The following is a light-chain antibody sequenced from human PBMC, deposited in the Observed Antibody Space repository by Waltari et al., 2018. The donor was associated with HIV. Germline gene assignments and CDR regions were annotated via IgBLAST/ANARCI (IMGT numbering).Light chain of an antibody. CDR3: QQYDGSPT. V-gene: IGKV3-20*01. CDR1: HNITSRY. J-gene: IGKJ2*01. Sequence: VLTQLSGPLSSSPGDSAHRSCRASHNITSRYLAWYQQRPGQAPRLLIYNTCDRAAGIPDRFSGSGSGADFTLTISRLEPEDSAVYHCQQYDGSPTFGLGTKLEIK. CDR2: NTC.